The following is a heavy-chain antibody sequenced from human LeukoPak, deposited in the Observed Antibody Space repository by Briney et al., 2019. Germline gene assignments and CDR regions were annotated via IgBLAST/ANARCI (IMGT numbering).Heavy chain of an antibody. CDR2: INQDGSEK. Sequence: GGSLRLSCAASGFTFSDYYMSWIRQAPGKGLEWVANINQDGSEKYYVDSVKGRFTISRDNAKNTLYLQMNSLRAEDTAVYYCAKEIWGLAFSSGWLNWGQGTLVTVSS. J-gene: IGHJ4*02. CDR1: GFTFSDYY. D-gene: IGHD6-19*01. V-gene: IGHV3-7*01. CDR3: AKEIWGLAFSSGWLN.